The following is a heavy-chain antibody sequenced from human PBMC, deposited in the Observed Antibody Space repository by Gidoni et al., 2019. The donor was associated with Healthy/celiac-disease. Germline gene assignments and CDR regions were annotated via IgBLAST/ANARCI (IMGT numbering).Heavy chain of an antibody. CDR1: GFTCSSYA. CDR3: ARGNWFDP. J-gene: IGHJ5*02. V-gene: IGHV3-64*01. CDR2: ISSNGGST. Sequence: EVQLVQSGRGLVQPGGSLRLSCAPSGFTCSSYAMHWVRQAPGKGLEYVSAISSNGGSTYYANSVKGRFTISRDNSKNTLYLQMGSLRAEDMAVYYCARGNWFDPWGQGTLVTVSS.